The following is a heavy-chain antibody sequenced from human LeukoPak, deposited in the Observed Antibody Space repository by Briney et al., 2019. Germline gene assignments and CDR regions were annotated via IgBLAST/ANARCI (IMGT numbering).Heavy chain of an antibody. V-gene: IGHV4-34*01. D-gene: IGHD3-22*01. CDR3: ARLDYYDSSGYYSNWFDP. Sequence: SGTLSLTCAVYGGSFSGYYWSWIRQPPGKGLEWIGEINHSGSTNYNPSLKSRVTISVDTSKNQFSLKLSSVTAADTAVYYCARLDYYDSSGYYSNWFDPWGQGTLVTVSS. J-gene: IGHJ5*02. CDR1: GGSFSGYY. CDR2: INHSGST.